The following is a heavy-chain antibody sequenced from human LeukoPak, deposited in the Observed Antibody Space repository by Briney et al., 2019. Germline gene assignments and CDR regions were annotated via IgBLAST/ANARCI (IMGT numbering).Heavy chain of an antibody. CDR3: ARRRYSDY. CDR2: IYYSGST. CDR1: GGSISSYY. V-gene: IGHV4-59*12. D-gene: IGHD1-14*01. Sequence: SETLSLTCTVSGGSISSYYWSWIRQPPGKGLEWIGYIYYSGSTYYNPSLKSRVTISVDTSKNQFSLKLSSVTAADTAVYYCARRRYSDYWGQGTLVTVSS. J-gene: IGHJ4*02.